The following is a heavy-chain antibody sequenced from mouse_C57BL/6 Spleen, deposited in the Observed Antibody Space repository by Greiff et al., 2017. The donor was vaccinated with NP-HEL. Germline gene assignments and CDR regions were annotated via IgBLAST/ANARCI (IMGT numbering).Heavy chain of an antibody. V-gene: IGHV5-4*03. J-gene: IGHJ1*03. D-gene: IGHD3-3*01. Sequence: EVMLVESGGGLVKPGGSLKLSCAASGFTFSSYAMSWVRQTPEKRLEWVATISDGGSYTYYPDNVKGRFTISRDNAKNNLYLQMSHLKSEDTAMYYCARGGDEYFDVWGTGTTVTVSS. CDR3: ARGGDEYFDV. CDR1: GFTFSSYA. CDR2: ISDGGSYT.